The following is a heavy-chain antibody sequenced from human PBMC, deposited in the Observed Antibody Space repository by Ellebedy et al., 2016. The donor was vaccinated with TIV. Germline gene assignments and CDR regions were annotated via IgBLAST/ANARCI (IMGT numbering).Heavy chain of an antibody. CDR1: GFTFSSFW. J-gene: IGHJ4*02. Sequence: GESLKISCAASGFTFSSFWMTWVRQAPGKGLEWVANIKENGGDKYYVDSVKGRFTISRDNAKNSLYLQMDTLRGEDTAVYYCSHVEWYRSDYWGQGTLVTVSS. CDR3: SHVEWYRSDY. D-gene: IGHD3-3*01. CDR2: IKENGGDK. V-gene: IGHV3-7*01.